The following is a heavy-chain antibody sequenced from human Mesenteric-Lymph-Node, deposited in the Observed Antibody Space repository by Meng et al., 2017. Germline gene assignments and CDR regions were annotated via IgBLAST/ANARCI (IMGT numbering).Heavy chain of an antibody. J-gene: IGHJ4*02. V-gene: IGHV3-74*01. CDR1: GFTFSNYW. Sequence: GGSLRLSCAASGFTFSNYWMHWVRQVPGKGLMWVSRLSKDATIPHYADSVKGRFTISRDNAKNSLFLQMNNLRAEDTAVYYCARVRCTSTNCFPDYWGQGTLVTVSS. D-gene: IGHD2-2*01. CDR3: ARVRCTSTNCFPDY. CDR2: LSKDATIP.